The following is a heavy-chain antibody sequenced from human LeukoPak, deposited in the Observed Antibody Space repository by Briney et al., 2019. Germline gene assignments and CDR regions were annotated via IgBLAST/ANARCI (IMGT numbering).Heavy chain of an antibody. V-gene: IGHV1-2*02. CDR1: GYTFTGYY. J-gene: IGHJ6*03. Sequence: GASVKVSCKASGYTFTGYYMHWVRQAPGQGLEWMGWINPNSGGTNYAQKFQGRVTMTRDTSIVYMELSSLRSEDTAVYYCARGGGVVLRSYMDVWGKGTTVTISS. D-gene: IGHD3-3*01. CDR3: ARGGGVVLRSYMDV. CDR2: INPNSGGT.